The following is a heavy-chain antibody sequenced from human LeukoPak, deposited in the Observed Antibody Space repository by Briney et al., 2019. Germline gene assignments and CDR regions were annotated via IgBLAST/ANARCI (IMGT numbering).Heavy chain of an antibody. Sequence: GGSLRLSCAVSGFTFSSYAMSWVRQAPGKGLEWVSAISGSGGSTYYADSVKGRFTISRDNSKNTLYLQMNSLRAEDTAVYYCAKGSTIFGVVTPFDYWGQGTLVTVSS. CDR3: AKGSTIFGVVTPFDY. V-gene: IGHV3-23*01. CDR1: GFTFSSYA. CDR2: ISGSGGST. J-gene: IGHJ4*02. D-gene: IGHD3-3*01.